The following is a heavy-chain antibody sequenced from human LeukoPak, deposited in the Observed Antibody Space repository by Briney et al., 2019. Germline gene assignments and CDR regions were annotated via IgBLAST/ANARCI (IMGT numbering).Heavy chain of an antibody. Sequence: GGSLRLSCAASGFTFSSYAMSWVRQAPGKGLEWVSAISGSGGSTYYADSVKGRFTISRDNSKNTLYLQMNSLRAEDTAVCYCAKDPYPGSSWLFDYWGQGTLVTVSS. CDR2: ISGSGGST. CDR1: GFTFSSYA. CDR3: AKDPYPGSSWLFDY. J-gene: IGHJ4*02. V-gene: IGHV3-23*01. D-gene: IGHD6-13*01.